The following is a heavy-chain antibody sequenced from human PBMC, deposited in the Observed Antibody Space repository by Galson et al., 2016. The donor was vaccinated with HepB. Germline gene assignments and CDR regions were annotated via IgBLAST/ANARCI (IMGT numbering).Heavy chain of an antibody. J-gene: IGHJ3*02. V-gene: IGHV5-51*01. D-gene: IGHD2-2*01. Sequence: QSGAEVKKPEESLKISCKTSGYTFNTYWIGWVRQISGKGLEWMGLIYAGDSETRYSPSFQGQVTFSVDKSTRTAYLQWPSLKTSDSAIYYCARKFSSQWSGPAFDIWGQGTKVTVSS. CDR3: ARKFSSQWSGPAFDI. CDR1: GYTFNTYW. CDR2: IYAGDSET.